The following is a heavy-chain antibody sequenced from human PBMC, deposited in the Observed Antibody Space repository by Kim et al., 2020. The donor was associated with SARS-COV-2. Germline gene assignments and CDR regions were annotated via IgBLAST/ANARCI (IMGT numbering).Heavy chain of an antibody. CDR1: GYTFTSYA. CDR2: INAGNGNT. Sequence: ASVKVSCKASGYTFTSYAMHWVRQAPGQRLEWMGWINAGNGNTKYSQKFQGRVTITRDTSASTAYMELSSLRSEDTAVYYCARENGWGGYYYGMDVWGQGTTVTVSS. J-gene: IGHJ6*02. V-gene: IGHV1-3*01. D-gene: IGHD2-15*01. CDR3: ARENGWGGYYYGMDV.